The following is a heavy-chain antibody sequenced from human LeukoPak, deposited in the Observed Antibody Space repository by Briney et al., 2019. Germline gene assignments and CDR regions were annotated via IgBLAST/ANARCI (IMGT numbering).Heavy chain of an antibody. CDR2: IYYSGTT. J-gene: IGHJ4*02. CDR1: VRSNSISNYY. CDR3: ARLMGSGSATN. Sequence: SETLSLACTVSVRSNSISNYYWAWIRQPPGKGLEWIGSIYYSGTTYYNPSLRSRVTMSVDTSKNHFSLRLSSVTASDTGVYYCARLMGSGSATNWGQGILVTVSS. V-gene: IGHV4-39*02. D-gene: IGHD2-15*01.